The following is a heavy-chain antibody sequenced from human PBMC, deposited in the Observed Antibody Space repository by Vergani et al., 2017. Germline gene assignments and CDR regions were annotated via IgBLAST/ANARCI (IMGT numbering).Heavy chain of an antibody. D-gene: IGHD1-26*01. J-gene: IGHJ6*02. CDR2: IKQDGSEK. CDR1: GFTFSSYW. CDR3: TRDRSGGDYYYYYGMDV. Sequence: EVQLLESGGGLVQPGGSLRLSCAASGFTFSSYWMSWVRQAPGKGLEWVANIKQDGSEKYYVDSVKGRFTISRDNAKNSLYLQMNSLKTEDTAVYYCTRDRSGGDYYYYYGMDVWGQGTTVTVSS. V-gene: IGHV3-7*03.